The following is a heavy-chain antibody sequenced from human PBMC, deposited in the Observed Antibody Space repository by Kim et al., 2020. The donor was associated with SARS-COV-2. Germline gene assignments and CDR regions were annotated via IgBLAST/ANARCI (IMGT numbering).Heavy chain of an antibody. CDR3: AGYSGSYRLGLHYYYYGMDV. D-gene: IGHD1-26*01. CDR1: GFTFSSYG. CDR2: IWYDGSNK. J-gene: IGHJ6*02. V-gene: IGHV3-33*01. Sequence: GGSLRLSCAASGFTFSSYGMHWVRQAPGKGLEWVAVIWYDGSNKYYADSVKGRFTISRDNSKNTLYLQMNSLRAEDTAVYYCAGYSGSYRLGLHYYYYGMDVWGQGTTVTVSS.